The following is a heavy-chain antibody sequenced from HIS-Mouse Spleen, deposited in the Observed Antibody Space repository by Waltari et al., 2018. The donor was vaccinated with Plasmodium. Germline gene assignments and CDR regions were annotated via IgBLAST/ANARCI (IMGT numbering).Heavy chain of an antibody. J-gene: IGHJ4*02. CDR1: GFPFSSLR. V-gene: IGHV3-23*01. CDR2: ISGSGGST. D-gene: IGHD7-27*01. Sequence: EVQLLESGGGLVQPGGSLRLPCDAPGFPFSSLRMCWLGQAPGKGLEWVSAISGSGGSTYYADSVKGRFTISRDNSKNTLYLQMNSLRAEDTAVYYCAKSSKGTGDLWDYWGQGTLVTVSS. CDR3: AKSSKGTGDLWDY.